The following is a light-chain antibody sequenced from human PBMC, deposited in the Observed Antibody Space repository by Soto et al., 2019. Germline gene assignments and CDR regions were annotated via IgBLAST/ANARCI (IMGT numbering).Light chain of an antibody. CDR2: AAS. V-gene: IGKV3-15*01. J-gene: IGKJ5*01. CDR3: QQYYDWPIT. CDR1: QGISTL. Sequence: EIVLTQSPGTLSLSPGEIATLFCRASQGISTLLAWYQQKPGQAPRLLIYAASTRAAGIPARFSGSGSGTDFTLTISSLQSEDFAIYYCQQYYDWPITFGQGTRLEIK.